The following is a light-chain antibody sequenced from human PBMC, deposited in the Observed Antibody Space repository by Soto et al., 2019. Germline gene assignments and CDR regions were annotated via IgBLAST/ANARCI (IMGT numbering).Light chain of an antibody. J-gene: IGKJ1*01. V-gene: IGKV1-39*01. CDR2: AAS. CDR3: QQSYSTPWT. Sequence: DVQMTQSPSSLSASVEDRVIITCRASQSVSNHLNWYQQKPGKAPKLLIYAASSLQSGVPSRFSGSGSGTDFTLTISSLQPEDFATYYCQQSYSTPWTFGQVTKVDIK. CDR1: QSVSNH.